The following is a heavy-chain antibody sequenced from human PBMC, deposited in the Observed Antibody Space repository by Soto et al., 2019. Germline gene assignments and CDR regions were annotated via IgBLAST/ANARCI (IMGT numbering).Heavy chain of an antibody. CDR1: GFTFSSYA. V-gene: IGHV3-23*01. D-gene: IGHD2-15*01. CDR3: AKDLFGVSGGSAGFDY. CDR2: ISGSGGST. Sequence: PGGSLRLSCAASGFTFSSYAMSWVRQAPGKGLEWVSAISGSGGSTYYADSVKGRFTISRDNSKNTLYLQMNSLRAEDTAVYYCAKDLFGVSGGSAGFDYWGQGTLVTVSS. J-gene: IGHJ4*02.